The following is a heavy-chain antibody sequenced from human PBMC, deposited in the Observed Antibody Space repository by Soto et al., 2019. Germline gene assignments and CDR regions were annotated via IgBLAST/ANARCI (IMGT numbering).Heavy chain of an antibody. Sequence: GGSLRLSCAASGFTVSVNLMNWVRQAPGKGLEWVSVINSGGSTDYADSVKGRFTISRDISRNTLYLQMNSLRAEDTAVYYCVRENYYSGMDVWGQGTTVTVSS. CDR2: INSGGST. V-gene: IGHV3-66*01. CDR3: VRENYYSGMDV. J-gene: IGHJ6*02. CDR1: GFTVSVNL.